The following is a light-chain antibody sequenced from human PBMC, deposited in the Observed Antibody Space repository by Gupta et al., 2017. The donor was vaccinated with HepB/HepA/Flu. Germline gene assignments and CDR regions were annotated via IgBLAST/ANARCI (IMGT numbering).Light chain of an antibody. CDR2: GNS. V-gene: IGLV1-40*01. Sequence: QSVLTQPPSVSGAPGQRVIISCTGNSSNIGAGYDVHWYQQSPGTAPRLLIYGNSKRPSGVPDRFSGSKSGTSASLAITGLQTEDEADYYCQSYGGSPNTWVFGGGTKLTVL. CDR1: SSNIGAGYD. J-gene: IGLJ3*02. CDR3: QSYGGSPNTWV.